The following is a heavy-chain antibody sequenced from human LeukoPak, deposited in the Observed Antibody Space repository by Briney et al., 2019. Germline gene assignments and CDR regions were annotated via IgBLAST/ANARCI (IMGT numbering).Heavy chain of an antibody. D-gene: IGHD3-10*01. V-gene: IGHV4-4*07. CDR2: IHTSGST. Sequence: KPSETLSLTCTVSGCSISSYYWSWIRQPAGKGLEWIGRIHTSGSTNYNPSLKSRVTISVDTSKNQFSLKLSSVTAADTAVYYCARGLRFRYYYGSGSYYMDVWGKGTTVTVSS. CDR1: GCSISSYY. CDR3: ARGLRFRYYYGSGSYYMDV. J-gene: IGHJ6*03.